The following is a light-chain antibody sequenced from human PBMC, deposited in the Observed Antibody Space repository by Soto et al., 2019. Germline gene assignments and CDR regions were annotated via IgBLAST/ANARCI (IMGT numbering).Light chain of an antibody. V-gene: IGLV2-8*01. CDR2: EVS. CDR1: SGDVGGYNY. Sequence: QSALTQPPSVSGSPGQSVTISCSGTSGDVGGYNYVSWYQQHPGTAPKLVIYEVSERPSAVPDRFSGSKSGNTASLTVSGLQADDEADYYCSSYTNTIYVIFGGGTKLTVL. J-gene: IGLJ2*01. CDR3: SSYTNTIYVI.